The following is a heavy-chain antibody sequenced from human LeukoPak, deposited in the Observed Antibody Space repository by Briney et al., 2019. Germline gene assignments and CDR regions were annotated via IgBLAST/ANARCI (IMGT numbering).Heavy chain of an antibody. CDR3: ARLRAGEGDY. Sequence: PSETLSLTCTVSGGSISSSSYYWGWLRQPPGKGLEWIGSIYYSGSTYYNPSLKSRVTISVDTSKNQFSLKLSSVTAADTAVYYCARLRAGEGDYWGQGILVTVSS. CDR2: IYYSGST. CDR1: GGSISSSSYY. V-gene: IGHV4-39*07. D-gene: IGHD2-21*01. J-gene: IGHJ4*02.